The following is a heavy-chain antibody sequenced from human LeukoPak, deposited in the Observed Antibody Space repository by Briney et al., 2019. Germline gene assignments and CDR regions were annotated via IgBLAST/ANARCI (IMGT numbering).Heavy chain of an antibody. V-gene: IGHV3-66*01. Sequence: GGPLRLSCAASGFTLSTTYLSWVRQAPGKGLEWVSVIYSSSNTYYADSVRGRFTISRDNFKNTVYLQMNSLRAEDTAVYYCARGYFDNWGQGTLVTVSS. CDR1: GFTLSTTY. CDR3: ARGYFDN. J-gene: IGHJ4*02. CDR2: IYSSSNT.